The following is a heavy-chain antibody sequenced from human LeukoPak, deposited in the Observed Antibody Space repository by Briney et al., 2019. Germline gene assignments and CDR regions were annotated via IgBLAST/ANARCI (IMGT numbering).Heavy chain of an antibody. J-gene: IGHJ6*02. D-gene: IGHD6-13*01. CDR1: GGSISSGDYY. Sequence: PSETLSLTCTVSGGSISSGDYYWSWIRQPPGEGLEWVGYIYYSGSTYYNPSLKSRVTISVDTSKNQFSLKLSSVTAADTAVYYCARSLYLGSSSWYGDYYYGMDVWGQGTTVTVSS. CDR3: ARSLYLGSSSWYGDYYYGMDV. V-gene: IGHV4-30-4*01. CDR2: IYYSGST.